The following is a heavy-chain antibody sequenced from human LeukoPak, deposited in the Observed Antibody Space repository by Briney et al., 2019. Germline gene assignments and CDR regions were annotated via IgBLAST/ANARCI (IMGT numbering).Heavy chain of an antibody. V-gene: IGHV3-7*04. J-gene: IGHJ4*02. CDR3: VRVDYRDEGIYY. CDR1: GXXFSXYW. D-gene: IGHD4/OR15-4a*01. CDR2: INQDGSKK. Sequence: GSLRLSCAASGXXFSXYWMSXVRQTPGKXLEXVANINQDGSKKSYVDSVRGRFTISRDSAKNSLYLQMNSLRAEDTAVYHCVRVDYRDEGIYYWGQGTLVTVSS.